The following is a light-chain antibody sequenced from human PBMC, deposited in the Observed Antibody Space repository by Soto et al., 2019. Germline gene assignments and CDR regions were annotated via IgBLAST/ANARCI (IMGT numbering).Light chain of an antibody. Sequence: DIQITPSPSTLSASVGARVTITGRASQSISSWLAWYQQNTGKAPKLLIYDASSLESGVPSRFSGSESGTEFTLNINSLQTDDFATYYCQQYNSYPWTFGQGTKVDIK. CDR1: QSISSW. CDR2: DAS. J-gene: IGKJ1*01. V-gene: IGKV1-5*01. CDR3: QQYNSYPWT.